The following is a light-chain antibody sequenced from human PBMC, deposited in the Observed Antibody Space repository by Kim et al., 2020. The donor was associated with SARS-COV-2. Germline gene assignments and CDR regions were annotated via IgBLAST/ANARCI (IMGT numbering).Light chain of an antibody. Sequence: GQSITISCTGTSSDVGVYNYVYWYQQHTGKAPKVMIYDVNNRPSGVSDRFSGSKSGDTASLTISGLQAEDEADYYCSSYTSTNTLVFGGGTQLTVL. CDR1: SSDVGVYNY. CDR3: SSYTSTNTLV. CDR2: DVN. V-gene: IGLV2-14*03. J-gene: IGLJ3*02.